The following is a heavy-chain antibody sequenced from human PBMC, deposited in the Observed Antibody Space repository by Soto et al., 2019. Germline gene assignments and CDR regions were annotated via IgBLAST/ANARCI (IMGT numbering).Heavy chain of an antibody. J-gene: IGHJ6*02. D-gene: IGHD3-16*01. CDR2: IYYSGST. Sequence: SETLSLTCTVSGGSISSGDYDWSWSRQHPGKGLEGIGYIYYSGSTYYNPSLKSRFTISVDTSKNEFSLKLTSVTAADTAVYYCASRRRGGLDVWGPGAMLTASS. V-gene: IGHV4-31*03. CDR1: GGSISSGDYD. CDR3: ASRRRGGLDV.